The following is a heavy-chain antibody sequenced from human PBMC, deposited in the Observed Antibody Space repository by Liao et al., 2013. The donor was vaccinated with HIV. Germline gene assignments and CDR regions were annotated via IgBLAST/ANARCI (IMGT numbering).Heavy chain of an antibody. J-gene: IGHJ2*01. Sequence: QVQLQESGPGLVKPSETLSLTCTVSGDSITSAYWGWIRQSPGKALEWIGYVSGSGNTNHNPSLKSRVTISVDMSGSQFFLEITSLTAADTAVYYCARGLPPAVARYCYFDLWGRGTLVTVSS. CDR2: VSGSGNT. D-gene: IGHD6-19*01. CDR3: ARGLPPAVARYCYFDL. CDR1: GDSITSAY. V-gene: IGHV4-59*01.